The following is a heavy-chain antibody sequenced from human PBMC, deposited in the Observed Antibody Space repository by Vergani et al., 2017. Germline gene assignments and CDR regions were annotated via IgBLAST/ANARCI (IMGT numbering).Heavy chain of an antibody. D-gene: IGHD1-26*01. V-gene: IGHV4-4*07. CDR1: GGSISSYY. CDR2: IYTSGST. J-gene: IGHJ2*01. Sequence: QVQLQESGPGLVKPSETLSLTCTVSGGSISSYYWSWIRQPAGKGLEWIGRIYTSGSTNYNPSLKSRVTMSVDTSKNQFSLKLSSVTAADTAVYYCARGEKSGSDLYWYFDLWGRGTLVTVSS. CDR3: ARGEKSGSDLYWYFDL.